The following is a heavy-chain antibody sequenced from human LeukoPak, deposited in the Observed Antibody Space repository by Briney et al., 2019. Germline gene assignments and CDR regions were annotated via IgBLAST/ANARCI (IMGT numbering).Heavy chain of an antibody. CDR2: TRNEANSYTT. D-gene: IGHD2-2*01. CDR1: AFTFSDHY. CDR3: ARTHITSTSYNWFDP. J-gene: IGHJ5*02. Sequence: PGGSLRLSCAASAFTFSDHYMDWVRQAPGKGLEWVGRTRNEANSYTTEYAASVKGRFTISRDDSKNSLYLQMNSLKTEDTAVYYCARTHITSTSYNWFDPWGQGTLVTVSS. V-gene: IGHV3-72*01.